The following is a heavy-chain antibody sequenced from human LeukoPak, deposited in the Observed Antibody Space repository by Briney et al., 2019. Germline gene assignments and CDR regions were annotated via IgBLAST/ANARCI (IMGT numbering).Heavy chain of an antibody. D-gene: IGHD6-19*01. CDR1: GFTFSSYG. CDR3: AKDHCPLFTIAVAGPDY. J-gene: IGHJ4*02. CDR2: IRYDGSNK. V-gene: IGHV3-30*02. Sequence: PGGSLRLSCAASGFTFSSYGMHWVRQAPGKGLEWVAFIRYDGSNKYYADSVKGGFTISRDNSKNTLYLQRNSLRAEDTAVYYCAKDHCPLFTIAVAGPDYWGQGTLVTVSS.